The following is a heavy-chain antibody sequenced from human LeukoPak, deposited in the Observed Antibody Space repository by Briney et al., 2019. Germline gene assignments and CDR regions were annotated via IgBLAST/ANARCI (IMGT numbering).Heavy chain of an antibody. J-gene: IGHJ4*02. V-gene: IGHV1-46*01. CDR3: AGRPKPGIAVAVTDY. Sequence: GASVKVSCKASGYTFTSYGISWVRQAPGQGLEWMGIINPSGGSTSYAQKFQGRVTMTRDTSTSTVYMELSSLRSEDTAVYYCAGRPKPGIAVAVTDYWGQGTLVTVSS. D-gene: IGHD6-19*01. CDR2: INPSGGST. CDR1: GYTFTSYG.